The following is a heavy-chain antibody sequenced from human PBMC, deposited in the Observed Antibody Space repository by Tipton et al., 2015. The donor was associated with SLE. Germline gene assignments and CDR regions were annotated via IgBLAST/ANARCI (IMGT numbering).Heavy chain of an antibody. D-gene: IGHD1-26*01. CDR2: IYTSGST. CDR3: ARYGTYDGSRYFQH. J-gene: IGHJ1*01. V-gene: IGHV4-61*09. Sequence: TLSLTCTVSGGSISSGSYYWSWIRQPAGKGLEWIGYIYTSGSTNYNPSLKSRVTISVDTSKSQFSLKLSSVTAADTAVYYCARYGTYDGSRYFQHWGQGTLVTVPA. CDR1: GGSISSGSYY.